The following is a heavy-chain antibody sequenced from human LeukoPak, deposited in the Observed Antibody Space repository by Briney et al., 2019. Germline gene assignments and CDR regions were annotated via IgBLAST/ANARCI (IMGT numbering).Heavy chain of an antibody. J-gene: IGHJ6*04. Sequence: GGSLRLSCAASGFTFGRYWMHWVRQAPGKGLEWVANINQDGSEKYYVDSVKGRFTISRDNAKNSLFLQMNSLRAEDTAVYYCAELGITMIGGVWGKGTTVTISS. CDR2: INQDGSEK. CDR3: AELGITMIGGV. CDR1: GFTFGRYW. D-gene: IGHD3-10*02. V-gene: IGHV3-7*01.